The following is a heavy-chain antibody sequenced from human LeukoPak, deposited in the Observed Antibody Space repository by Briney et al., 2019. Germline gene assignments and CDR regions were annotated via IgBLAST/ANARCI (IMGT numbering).Heavy chain of an antibody. CDR1: GFTFSSYA. Sequence: GGSLRLSCAASGFTFSSYAMSWVRQAPGKGLECVAVISHDGSTKYYADFVKGRFTISRDNSKNTLYLHMNSLIPEDTAVYFCAKDWKFYYVSGSFFPDNWGQGTLVTVSS. CDR2: ISHDGSTK. CDR3: AKDWKFYYVSGSFFPDN. D-gene: IGHD3-10*01. J-gene: IGHJ4*02. V-gene: IGHV3-30-3*01.